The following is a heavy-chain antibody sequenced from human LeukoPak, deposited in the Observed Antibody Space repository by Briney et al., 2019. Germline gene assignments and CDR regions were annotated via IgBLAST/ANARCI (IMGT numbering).Heavy chain of an antibody. CDR1: GYTFTSYA. V-gene: IGHV1-3*01. CDR2: INAGNGNT. CDR3: ARSPLYYYDSWGYFDY. J-gene: IGHJ4*02. Sequence: ASVKVSCKASGYTFTSYAMHWVRQAPGHRLEWMGWINAGNGNTKYSQTFQGRLTITRATSASTAYMELSSLRSEDTAVYYCARSPLYYYDSWGYFDYWGQGTLVTVSS. D-gene: IGHD3-22*01.